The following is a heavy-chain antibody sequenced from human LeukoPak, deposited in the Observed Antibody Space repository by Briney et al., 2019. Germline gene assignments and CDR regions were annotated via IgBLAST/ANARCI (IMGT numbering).Heavy chain of an antibody. J-gene: IGHJ3*01. V-gene: IGHV3-23*01. CDR1: GFTFSISA. D-gene: IGHD1-7*01. Sequence: GGSLRLSCAASGFTFSISAMTWVRQAPGKGLEWVALINYSGSNAYYADSVRGRFTISRDSSKSMLYLQMDSLRAEDTAIYYCARDIELSTWGQGTMASV. CDR2: INYSGSNA. CDR3: ARDIELST.